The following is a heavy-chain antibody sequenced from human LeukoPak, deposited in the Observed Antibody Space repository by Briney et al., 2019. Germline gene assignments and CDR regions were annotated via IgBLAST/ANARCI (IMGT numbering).Heavy chain of an antibody. Sequence: ASVKVSCKASGYIFTSYFMHWVRQAPGQGLEWMGLINPSGGSTRYAQKFQGRVTMTRDMSTSTAYMELRSLRSDDTAVYYCARVIAVAGIDYWGQGTLVTVSS. J-gene: IGHJ4*02. CDR3: ARVIAVAGIDY. D-gene: IGHD6-19*01. CDR2: INPSGGST. V-gene: IGHV1-46*01. CDR1: GYIFTSYF.